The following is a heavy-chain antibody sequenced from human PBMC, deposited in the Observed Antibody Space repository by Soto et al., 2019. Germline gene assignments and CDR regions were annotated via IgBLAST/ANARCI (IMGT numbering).Heavy chain of an antibody. CDR1: GYTFTDYY. CDR3: ARPPFPGCINAVCYPFDY. V-gene: IGHV1-46*01. Sequence: QVQLVQSGAEVKKPGASVKVSCKASGYTFTDYYIHWVRQAPGQGLEWMGMINPSGGSTDYAQKFRGRVPRTRDTSTDTVYMELSSLRSEDTAVYYCARPPFPGCINAVCYPFDYWGQGTLVTVSS. J-gene: IGHJ4*02. CDR2: INPSGGST. D-gene: IGHD2-8*01.